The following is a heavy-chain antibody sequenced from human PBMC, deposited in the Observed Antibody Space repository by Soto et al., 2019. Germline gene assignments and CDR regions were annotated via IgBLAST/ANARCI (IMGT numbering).Heavy chain of an antibody. CDR2: IYYSGST. CDR3: ARGPQGYCSGGSCAPLSDDAFDI. J-gene: IGHJ3*02. V-gene: IGHV4-31*03. D-gene: IGHD2-15*01. Sequence: QVQLQESGPGLVKPSQTLSLTCTVSGGSISSGGYYWSWIRQHPGKGLEWIGYIYYSGSTYYNPSLNSRVTISVDTSKNQFSLKLSSVTAADTAVYYCARGPQGYCSGGSCAPLSDDAFDIWGQGTMVTVSS. CDR1: GGSISSGGYY.